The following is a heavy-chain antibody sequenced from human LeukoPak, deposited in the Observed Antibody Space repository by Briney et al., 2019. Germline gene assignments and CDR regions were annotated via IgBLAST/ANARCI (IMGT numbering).Heavy chain of an antibody. CDR2: IIPIFGAA. J-gene: IGHJ4*02. Sequence: GASVRVSCKASGGTFNRYAISWVRQAPGQGLEWMGGIIPIFGAANYAQKFQGRVTVTADESTSTLYMEVSSLRSEDTAVYYCARGYSNNFYGFDHWGQGILVTVTS. CDR1: GGTFNRYA. V-gene: IGHV1-69*13. D-gene: IGHD5-12*01. CDR3: ARGYSNNFYGFDH.